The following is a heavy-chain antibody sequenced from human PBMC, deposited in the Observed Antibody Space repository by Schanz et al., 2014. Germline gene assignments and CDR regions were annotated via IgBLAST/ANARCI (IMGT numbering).Heavy chain of an antibody. CDR1: GFGFSSYS. Sequence: VQLVESGGDLIQPGGSLRLSCAASGFGFSSYSMNWVRQAPGKGLEYVSAISHDGYSTYYADSVKGRFTISRDNSKNTLYLQMNSLRAEDTAVYYCARPALWFGDNCFDPWGQGTLVTVSS. CDR2: ISHDGYST. D-gene: IGHD3-10*01. V-gene: IGHV3-64*04. J-gene: IGHJ5*02. CDR3: ARPALWFGDNCFDP.